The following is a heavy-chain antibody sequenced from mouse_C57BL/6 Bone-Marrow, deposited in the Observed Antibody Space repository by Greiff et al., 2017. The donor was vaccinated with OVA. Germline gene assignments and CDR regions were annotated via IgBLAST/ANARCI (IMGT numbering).Heavy chain of an antibody. CDR3: ARRGRTTVVDY. J-gene: IGHJ2*01. D-gene: IGHD1-1*01. CDR2: INPSSGYT. CDR1: GYTFTSYT. V-gene: IGHV1-4*01. Sequence: QVQLKESGAELARPGASVKMSCKASGYTFTSYTMHWVKQRPGQGLEWIGYINPSSGYTKYNQKFKDKATLTADKSSSTAYMQLSSLTSEDSAVYYCARRGRTTVVDYWGQGTTLTVSS.